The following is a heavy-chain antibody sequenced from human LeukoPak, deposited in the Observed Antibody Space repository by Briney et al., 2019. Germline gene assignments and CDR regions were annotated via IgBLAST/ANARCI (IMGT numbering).Heavy chain of an antibody. CDR3: ARASFDH. CDR2: ISTYNGNT. CDR1: GYTFVTYG. Sequence: ASVKVSCKASGYTFVTYGINWVRQAPGQGPEWIGWISTYNGNTEYALKFQDRVTLTRDTSTTTAYMGLKSLTSDDRAVYYCARASFDHWGQGTLVIVSS. J-gene: IGHJ4*02. V-gene: IGHV1-18*01.